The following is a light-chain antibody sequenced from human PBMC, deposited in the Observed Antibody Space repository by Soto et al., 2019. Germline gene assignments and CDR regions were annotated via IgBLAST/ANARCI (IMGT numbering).Light chain of an antibody. CDR3: QQRSNWPPIT. V-gene: IGKV3-11*01. CDR1: QSFRGL. CDR2: DAY. J-gene: IGKJ5*01. Sequence: EVVFTQSPVTLSLSPVERATLSCRASQSFRGLLAWYQQKPGQAPRLLIYDAYNRATGIPPRFSGSGSGTDFTLTISSLEPEDFAVYYCQQRSNWPPITFGQGTRLEIK.